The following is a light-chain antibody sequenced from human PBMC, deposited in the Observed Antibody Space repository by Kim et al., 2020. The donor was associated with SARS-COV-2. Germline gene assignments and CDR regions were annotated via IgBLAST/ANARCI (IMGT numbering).Light chain of an antibody. V-gene: IGKV1-5*03. CDR2: KAS. CDR1: QTISSW. CDR3: QRYHSPPYT. Sequence: DIQMTQSPSILSASVGDRVTITCRASQTISSWLAWYQQKPGKAPKLLMSKASQLECGVPSRFSGRGSGTEFTLTINTLQPKDFATYSSQRYHSPPYTLGQGTRRE. J-gene: IGKJ2*01.